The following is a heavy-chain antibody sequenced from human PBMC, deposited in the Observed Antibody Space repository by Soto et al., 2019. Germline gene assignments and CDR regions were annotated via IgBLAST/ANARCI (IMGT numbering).Heavy chain of an antibody. CDR1: GFTFSNYW. D-gene: IGHD2-2*01. CDR2: IYPGDFDT. Sequence: GESLEISCKGFGFTFSNYWNSWVRQMPGKGLEWSGIIYPGDFDTSYSPSFECEIHISDDKSIITDYLQWSSLKAADTAMNYFATHEAYCSTTTSSSFDFWGQGTLVTVS. V-gene: IGHV5-51*01. J-gene: IGHJ4*02. CDR3: ATHEAYCSTTTSSSFDF.